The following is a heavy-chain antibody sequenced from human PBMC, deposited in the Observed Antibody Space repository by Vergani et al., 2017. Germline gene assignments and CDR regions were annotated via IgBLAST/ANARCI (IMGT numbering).Heavy chain of an antibody. CDR2: INPSGGST. Sequence: QVQLVQSGAEVKKPGASVKVSCKASGYTFTSYYMHWVRQAPGQGLEWMGIINPSGGSTSYAQKFQGRVTRTRDTSTSTVYMELSSLRSEDTAVYYCARVVPAAMTDYWGQGTLVTVSS. J-gene: IGHJ4*02. CDR1: GYTFTSYY. V-gene: IGHV1-46*01. D-gene: IGHD2-2*01. CDR3: ARVVPAAMTDY.